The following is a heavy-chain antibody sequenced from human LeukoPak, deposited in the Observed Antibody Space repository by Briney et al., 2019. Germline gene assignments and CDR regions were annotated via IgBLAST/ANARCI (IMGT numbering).Heavy chain of an antibody. V-gene: IGHV4-30-2*01. J-gene: IGHJ2*01. Sequence: SETLSLTCTVSGGSISSGGYYWSWIRQPPGKGLEWIGYIYHSGSTYYNPSLKSRVTISVDRSKNQFSLKLSSVTAADTAVYYCARIGREYWYFDLWGRGTLVTVSS. CDR1: GGSISSGGYY. CDR3: ARIGREYWYFDL. CDR2: IYHSGST.